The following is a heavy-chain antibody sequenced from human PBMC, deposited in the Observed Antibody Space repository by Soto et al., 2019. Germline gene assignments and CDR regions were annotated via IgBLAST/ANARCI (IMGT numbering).Heavy chain of an antibody. CDR3: VSDRGYGHASVPYS. V-gene: IGHV3-30*03. Sequence: QAQLVESGGGVVQPGRSLKPSCAASGFTFSSYGMTWVRRAPGTGLEWVAVISYDGGLQHYADSVKGRFTISRDNSKNMVLLQMNSLRAEDTAVYYCVSDRGYGHASVPYSWGQGTLVSVSS. CDR1: GFTFSSYG. CDR2: ISYDGGLQ. D-gene: IGHD5-18*01. J-gene: IGHJ4*02.